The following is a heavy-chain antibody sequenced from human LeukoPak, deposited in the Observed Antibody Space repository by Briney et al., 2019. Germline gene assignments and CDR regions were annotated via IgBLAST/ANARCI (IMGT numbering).Heavy chain of an antibody. CDR2: IYYSGST. D-gene: IGHD4-23*01. Sequence: SETLSLTCTVSGGSISSSSYYWGWIRQPPGKGLEWIGSIYYSGSTYYNPSLKSRVTISVDTSKNQFSLKLSSVTAADTAVYYCASETTVVTPDAFDIWGQGTMVTVSS. J-gene: IGHJ3*02. CDR3: ASETTVVTPDAFDI. CDR1: GGSISSSSYY. V-gene: IGHV4-39*07.